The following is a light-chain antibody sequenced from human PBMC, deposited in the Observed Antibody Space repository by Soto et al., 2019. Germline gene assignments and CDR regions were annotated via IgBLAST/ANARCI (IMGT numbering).Light chain of an antibody. Sequence: SYELTKPPSVSVAPGQTARINCGGNNIGSKSVHWYQQKPGQAPVLVVYDDSDRHSGIPERFSGSNSGNTAMLTISRVEAGDEADYYCQVWDSSSDDYVFGAGTQLTV. V-gene: IGLV3-21*02. CDR2: DDS. J-gene: IGLJ1*01. CDR1: NIGSKS. CDR3: QVWDSSSDDYV.